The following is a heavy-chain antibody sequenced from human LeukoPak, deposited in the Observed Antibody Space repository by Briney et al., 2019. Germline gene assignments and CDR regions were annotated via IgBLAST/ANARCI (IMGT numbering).Heavy chain of an antibody. CDR1: GGSISSGGYY. D-gene: IGHD3-3*01. CDR3: ASSAGTYDFWSGYYNGWFDP. V-gene: IGHV4-31*03. J-gene: IGHJ5*02. Sequence: SETLSLTCTVSGGSISSGGYYWSWIRKHPGKGLEWIGYIYYSGSTYYNPSLKSRVTISVDTSKNQFSLKLSSVTAADTAVYYCASSAGTYDFWSGYYNGWFDPWGREPWSPSPQ. CDR2: IYYSGST.